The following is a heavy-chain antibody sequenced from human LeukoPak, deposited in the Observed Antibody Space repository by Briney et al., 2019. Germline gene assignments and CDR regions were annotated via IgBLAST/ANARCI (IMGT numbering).Heavy chain of an antibody. CDR2: ISAYNGNK. CDR1: RYTFTNYV. V-gene: IGHV1-18*04. D-gene: IGHD3-10*01. Sequence: ASVPDSFKATRYTFTNYVISGVRQAPGQGLDGMGWISAYNGNKNFAQKLQGRVTMTTDTSTSTAYMELRSLRSDDTAVYYCARGRGTMVRGPLVDYWGQGTLVTVSS. J-gene: IGHJ4*02. CDR3: ARGRGTMVRGPLVDY.